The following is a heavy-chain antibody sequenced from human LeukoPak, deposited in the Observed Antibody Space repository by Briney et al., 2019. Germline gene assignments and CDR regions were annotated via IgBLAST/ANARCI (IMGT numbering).Heavy chain of an antibody. V-gene: IGHV4-34*01. Sequence: KSSETLSLTCAVYGGSFSGYYWSWIRQPPGKGLEWIGEINHSGSTNYNPSLKSRVTISVDTSKNQFSLKLSSVTAADTAVYYCTRRDRGKATDFWGQGTLVTVSS. D-gene: IGHD1-14*01. CDR2: INHSGST. CDR1: GGSFSGYY. CDR3: TRRDRGKATDF. J-gene: IGHJ4*02.